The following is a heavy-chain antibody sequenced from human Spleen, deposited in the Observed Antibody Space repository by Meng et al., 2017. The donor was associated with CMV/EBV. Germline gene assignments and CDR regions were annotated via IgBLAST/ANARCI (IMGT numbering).Heavy chain of an antibody. CDR1: GFTFTNAW. Sequence: GESLKISCAASGFTFTNAWMSWVRQAPGKGLEWVGRIKSKTDGGTTDYAAPVKGRFTISRDDSKNTLYLRMNSLRTEDTAVYYCTTDPTIKRIVVARYYSDYWGQGTLVTVSS. CDR2: IKSKTDGGTT. D-gene: IGHD3-22*01. V-gene: IGHV3-15*01. J-gene: IGHJ4*02. CDR3: TTDPTIKRIVVARYYSDY.